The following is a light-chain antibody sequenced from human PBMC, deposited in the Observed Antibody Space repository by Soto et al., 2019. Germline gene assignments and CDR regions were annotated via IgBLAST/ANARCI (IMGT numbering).Light chain of an antibody. J-gene: IGKJ1*01. CDR2: GAS. V-gene: IGKV3-20*01. Sequence: EIVLTQSPGILSLSPGERATLSCRASQSVSSSYLAWYQQKPGQAPRLFIYGASSRATGIPDRFSGSVSGTDFTLTISRLEPEDFAVYYCQQYSSSRPWTFGQGTKVDNK. CDR1: QSVSSSY. CDR3: QQYSSSRPWT.